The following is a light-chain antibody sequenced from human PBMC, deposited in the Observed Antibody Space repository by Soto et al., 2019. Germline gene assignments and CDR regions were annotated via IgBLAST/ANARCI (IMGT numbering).Light chain of an antibody. J-gene: IGLJ1*01. V-gene: IGLV2-14*03. CDR2: EVS. CDR3: TSFAPGRIYV. Sequence: QSVLTLPASMSGSPGQSITISCSRTNSDIGAYDYVSWYQQHPGRAPKLIIYEVSHRFSGLSYRFSVSKSGNTASLTISWLQAEDEGDYYCTSFAPGRIYVFGSGTKVTVL. CDR1: NSDIGAYDY.